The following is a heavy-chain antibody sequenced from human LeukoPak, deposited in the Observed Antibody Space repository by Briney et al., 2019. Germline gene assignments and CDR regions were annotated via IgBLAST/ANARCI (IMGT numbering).Heavy chain of an antibody. V-gene: IGHV3-23*01. D-gene: IGHD2-8*02. CDR3: AKAPLGRCTGAICYSFDY. J-gene: IGHJ4*02. Sequence: PGGSLRLSCAASGFTFSTFAMIWVRQPPGKGLEWVSSIFPSGGEIHYADSVRGRFTISRDNSKSTLSLQMNSLRAEDAAVYYCAKAPLGRCTGAICYSFDYWGQGTLVTVSS. CDR1: GFTFSTFA. CDR2: IFPSGGEI.